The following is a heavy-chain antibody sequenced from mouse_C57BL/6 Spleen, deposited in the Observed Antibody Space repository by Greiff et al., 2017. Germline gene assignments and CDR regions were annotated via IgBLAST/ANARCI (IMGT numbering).Heavy chain of an antibody. CDR2: IYPGDGDT. Sequence: VQLQESGAELVKPGASVKISCKASGYAFSSYWMNWVKQRPGKGLEWIGQIYPGDGDTNYNGKFKGKATLTADKSSSTAYMQLSSLTSEDSAVYFCARVYYGYRSYAMDYWGQGTSVTVSS. CDR3: ARVYYGYRSYAMDY. V-gene: IGHV1-80*01. J-gene: IGHJ4*01. CDR1: GYAFSSYW. D-gene: IGHD2-2*01.